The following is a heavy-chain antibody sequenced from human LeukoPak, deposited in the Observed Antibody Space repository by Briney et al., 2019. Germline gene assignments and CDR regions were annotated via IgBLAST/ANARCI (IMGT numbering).Heavy chain of an antibody. Sequence: GGSLRLSCAASGFTFSSYSMNWVRQAPGKGLEWVSSISSSSSYIYYADSVKGRFTVSRDNAKNSLYLQMNSLRAEDTAVYYCARVPGYCSGGSCWIDYWGQGTLVTVSS. D-gene: IGHD2-15*01. J-gene: IGHJ4*02. CDR1: GFTFSSYS. V-gene: IGHV3-21*01. CDR3: ARVPGYCSGGSCWIDY. CDR2: ISSSSSYI.